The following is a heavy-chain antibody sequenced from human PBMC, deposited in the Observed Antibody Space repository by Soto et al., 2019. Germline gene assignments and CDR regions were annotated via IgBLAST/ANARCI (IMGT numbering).Heavy chain of an antibody. D-gene: IGHD5-12*01. V-gene: IGHV4-39*01. J-gene: IGHJ4*02. CDR3: ASRVEGLYSGNDRYYFDY. Sequence: SETLSLTCTVSGGSVISGNYYWGWIRQPPGKGLEWIGTIYYSGTSYHNPSLKSRVTISVDTSKNQFSLTLTSVTAADTAVYYCASRVEGLYSGNDRYYFDYWGQGTLVTVSS. CDR1: GGSVISGNYY. CDR2: IYYSGTS.